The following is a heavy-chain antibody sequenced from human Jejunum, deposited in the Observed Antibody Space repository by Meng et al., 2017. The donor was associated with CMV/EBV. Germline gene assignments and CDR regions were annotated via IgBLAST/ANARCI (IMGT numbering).Heavy chain of an antibody. CDR1: GFPFNIYD. D-gene: IGHD2-15*01. CDR2: IRHDGSED. CDR3: TKGGFDS. V-gene: IGHV3-30*02. Sequence: QVQVVESGGGVVQPGGSLILSCVTSGFPFNIYDMHWVRQAPGKGLDWVTCIRHDGSEDFYVDSVKGRFTISRDNSKNTLYLQMNSLRVDDSALYYCTKGGFDSWGQGTLVTVSS. J-gene: IGHJ4*02.